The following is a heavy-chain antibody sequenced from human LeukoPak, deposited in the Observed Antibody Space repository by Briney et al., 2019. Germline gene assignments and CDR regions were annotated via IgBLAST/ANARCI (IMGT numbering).Heavy chain of an antibody. J-gene: IGHJ4*02. V-gene: IGHV3-7*03. CDR3: VKDSPPRYSGSPPAY. Sequence: GGSLRLSCAASGFTFSSYWMSWVRQAPGKGLEWVANINKDGGEKYYVDSVKGRFTISRDNAKSSLYLQMNSLRADDAAVYYCVKDSPPRYSGSPPAYWGQGTLVTVSS. D-gene: IGHD1-26*01. CDR1: GFTFSSYW. CDR2: INKDGGEK.